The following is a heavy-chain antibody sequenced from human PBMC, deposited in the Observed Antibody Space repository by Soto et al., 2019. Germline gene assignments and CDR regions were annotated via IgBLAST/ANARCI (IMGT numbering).Heavy chain of an antibody. D-gene: IGHD3-9*01. CDR2: LYYSDYT. J-gene: IGHJ6*02. CDR3: ARHLYYDISPGYLRPYHYYGMDV. V-gene: IGHV4-39*01. CDR1: GGSISRNKNY. Sequence: SETLSLTCSVSGGSISRNKNYWGWIRQPPGKGLEWIGSLYYSDYTDSNPSLRSRVTISVDTSKNQFSLKLTSVTAADTAVYYCARHLYYDISPGYLRPYHYYGMDVWGQGTTVTVSS.